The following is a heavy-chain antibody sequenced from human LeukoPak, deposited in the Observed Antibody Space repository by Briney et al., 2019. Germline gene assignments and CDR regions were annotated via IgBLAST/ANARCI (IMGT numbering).Heavy chain of an antibody. CDR2: ISSSSSYI. J-gene: IGHJ4*02. D-gene: IGHD3-10*01. V-gene: IGHV3-21*01. CDR1: GFTFGSYS. Sequence: GGSLRLSCAASGFTFGSYSMNWVRQAPGKGLEWVSSISSSSSYIYYADSVTGRFTISRDNAKNSLYLQMNSLRAEDTAVYYCASSRNPGSGSYPFDYWGQGTLVTVSS. CDR3: ASSRNPGSGSYPFDY.